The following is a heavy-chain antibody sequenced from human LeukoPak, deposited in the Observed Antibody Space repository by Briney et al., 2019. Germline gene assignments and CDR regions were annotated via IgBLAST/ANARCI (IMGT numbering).Heavy chain of an antibody. CDR1: GGSFSGSY. J-gene: IGHJ4*02. D-gene: IGHD3-22*01. Sequence: SSETLSLTCTVSGGSFSGSYWSWIRQPPGKGLEWLGYIYYSGSTNYNPSLKSRVTISVDTSKNQFSLKLSSVTAADTAVYYCARQRNYYDSSGYYYVFFDYWGQGTLVTVSS. CDR2: IYYSGST. CDR3: ARQRNYYDSSGYYYVFFDY. V-gene: IGHV4-59*08.